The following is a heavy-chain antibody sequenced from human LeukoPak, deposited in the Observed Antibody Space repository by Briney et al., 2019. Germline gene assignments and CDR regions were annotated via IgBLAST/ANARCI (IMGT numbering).Heavy chain of an antibody. CDR3: AITREYAFDI. V-gene: IGHV3-53*01. CDR1: EFSASTNY. J-gene: IGHJ3*02. D-gene: IGHD7-27*01. CDR2: FYSSGTT. Sequence: GGSLRLSCAASEFSASTNYMSWVRQAPGKGLEWVSFFYSSGTTFYADSVKGRFTNSRDNSKNTLFLQMNSLRAEDTAMYYCAITREYAFDIWGQGTVVTVSS.